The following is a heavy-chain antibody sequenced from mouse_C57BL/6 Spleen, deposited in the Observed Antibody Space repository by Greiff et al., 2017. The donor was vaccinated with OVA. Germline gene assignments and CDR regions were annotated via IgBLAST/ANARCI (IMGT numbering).Heavy chain of an antibody. V-gene: IGHV1-7*01. D-gene: IGHD1-1*01. CDR1: GYTFTSYW. CDR2: INPSSGYT. CDR3: ARTPLYYGSERYYCDY. Sequence: VMLVESGAELAKPGASVKLSCKASGYTFTSYWMHWVKQRPGQGLEWIGYINPSSGYTKYNQKFKDKATLTADKSSSTAYMQLSSLTYEDSAVYYCARTPLYYGSERYYCDYWGQGTTLTVSS. J-gene: IGHJ2*01.